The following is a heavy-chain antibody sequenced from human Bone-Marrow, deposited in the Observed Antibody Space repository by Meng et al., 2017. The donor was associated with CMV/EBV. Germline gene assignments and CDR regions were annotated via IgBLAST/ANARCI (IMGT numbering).Heavy chain of an antibody. J-gene: IGHJ3*02. CDR1: GFTFTSSA. V-gene: IGHV1-58*01. D-gene: IGHD2-15*01. CDR3: AAAAAEHDAFDI. CDR2: IVVGSGNT. Sequence: SVKVSCKASGFTFTSSAVQWVRQARGQRLEWIGWIVVGSGNTNYGQKFQERVTITRDMSTSTAYMELSSLRSEDTAVYYCAAAAAEHDAFDIWGQGTMVTVSS.